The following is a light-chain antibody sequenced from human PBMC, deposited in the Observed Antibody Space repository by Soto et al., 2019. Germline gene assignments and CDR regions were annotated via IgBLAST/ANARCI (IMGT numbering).Light chain of an antibody. J-gene: IGLJ1*01. CDR1: NIGNKN. Sequence: SYELTQPPSVSVAPGQTARIACGGNNIGNKNVHWYQQRPGQAPVLVVFDDNDRPSGIPERFSGSNSGNTATLTISRVEAGDEADYYCQVWASCSDYVLGTGTKLTVL. V-gene: IGLV3-21*02. CDR2: DDN. CDR3: QVWASCSDYV.